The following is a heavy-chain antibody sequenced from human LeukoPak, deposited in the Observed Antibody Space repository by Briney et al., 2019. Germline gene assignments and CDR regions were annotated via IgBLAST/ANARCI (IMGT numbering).Heavy chain of an antibody. CDR1: GGSISSYY. D-gene: IGHD6-13*01. V-gene: IGHV4-59*01. CDR2: IYYSGST. J-gene: IGHJ4*02. CDR3: ARSTSAADYYFDY. Sequence: SETLSLTCTVSGGSISSYYWSWIRQPPGKGLEWIGYIYYSGSTNYNPSLKSRVTISVDTSKNQFSLKLSSMTAADTAVYYCARSTSAADYYFDYWGQGTLVTVSS.